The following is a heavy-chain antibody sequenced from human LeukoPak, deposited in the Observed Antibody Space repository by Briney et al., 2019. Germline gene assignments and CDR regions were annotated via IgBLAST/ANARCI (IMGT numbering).Heavy chain of an antibody. J-gene: IGHJ6*02. CDR1: GYTFTGYY. CDR2: INPNSGGT. D-gene: IGHD3-10*01. Sequence: ASVKVSCKASGYTFTGYYMHWVRQAPGQGLGWMGWINPNSGGTNYAQKFQGRVTMTRDTSISTAYMGLSRLRSDDTAVYYCARTEVGELLFNYYGMDVWGQGTTVTVSS. CDR3: ARTEVGELLFNYYGMDV. V-gene: IGHV1-2*02.